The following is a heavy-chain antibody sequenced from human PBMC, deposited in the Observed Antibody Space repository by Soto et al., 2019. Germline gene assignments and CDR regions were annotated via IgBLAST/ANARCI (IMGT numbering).Heavy chain of an antibody. CDR3: ARMTTQDYSHYYLDV. J-gene: IGHJ6*03. V-gene: IGHV1-18*04. Sequence: QAQLEQSGGEVKKSGASVKVSCKASGYTFANYGISWVRQAPGQGLEWMGWISIHNGNTNFAQKFQGRVTLTTDTTTSTANMELRSLRSADTAVYSCARMTTQDYSHYYLDVWGKGTTVTVSS. CDR2: ISIHNGNT. CDR1: GYTFANYG.